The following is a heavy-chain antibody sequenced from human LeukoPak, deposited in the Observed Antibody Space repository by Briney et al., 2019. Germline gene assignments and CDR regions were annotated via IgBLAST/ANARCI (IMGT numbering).Heavy chain of an antibody. Sequence: NPSETLSLTCTVSGGSISSYYWSWIRQPPGKALEWIGYIYYSGSTNYKPSLKSRGTISVDTSKNQFSLKLSSMTAADTAVYYCARQMYSGTLDYWGPGTLVIVSS. D-gene: IGHD1-1*01. V-gene: IGHV4-59*08. CDR3: ARQMYSGTLDY. J-gene: IGHJ4*02. CDR1: GGSISSYY. CDR2: IYYSGST.